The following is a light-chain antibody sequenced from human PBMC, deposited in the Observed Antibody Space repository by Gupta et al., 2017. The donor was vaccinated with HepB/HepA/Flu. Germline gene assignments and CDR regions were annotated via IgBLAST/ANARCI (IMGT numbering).Light chain of an antibody. Sequence: QPPATLSVSPGERATLSCRASQSVSSNLAWYQQKPGQAPRLLIYGASTRATGIPARFSGSGSGTEFTLTISSLQSEDFAVYYCQQDNNWPETFGQGTKVEIK. V-gene: IGKV3-15*01. CDR3: QQDNNWPET. J-gene: IGKJ1*01. CDR2: GAS. CDR1: QSVSSN.